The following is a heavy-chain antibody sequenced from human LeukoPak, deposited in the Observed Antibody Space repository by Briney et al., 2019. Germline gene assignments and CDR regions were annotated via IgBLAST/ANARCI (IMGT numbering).Heavy chain of an antibody. CDR2: IRDSGEA. D-gene: IGHD3/OR15-3a*01. CDR1: GFRFSDYY. J-gene: IGHJ5*02. CDR3: ARDRAANQDWVEFDP. V-gene: IGHV3-66*03. Sequence: GGSLRLSCAVSGFRFSDYYMSWVRQAPGKGLEWVGLIRDSGEAFYADFARGRFAISRDESEKTLYLQMNSLRVEDTAVYFCARDRAANQDWVEFDPWGQGTPVIVSS.